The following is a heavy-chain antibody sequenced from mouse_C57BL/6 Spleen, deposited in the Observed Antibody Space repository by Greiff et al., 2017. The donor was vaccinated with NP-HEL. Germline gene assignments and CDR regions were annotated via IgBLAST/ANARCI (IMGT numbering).Heavy chain of an antibody. CDR3: ARPSLGDYAMDY. D-gene: IGHD1-2*01. V-gene: IGHV2-9-1*01. CDR1: GFSLTSYA. CDR2: IRTGGGT. Sequence: QVQLKESGPGLVAPSQSLSITCTVSGFSLTSYALSWVRQPPGKGLEWRGVIRTGGGTNNNSALKSRLSISKDNSKSQVFLKMNSLQTDDTARYYCARPSLGDYAMDYWGQGTSGTVSS. J-gene: IGHJ4*01.